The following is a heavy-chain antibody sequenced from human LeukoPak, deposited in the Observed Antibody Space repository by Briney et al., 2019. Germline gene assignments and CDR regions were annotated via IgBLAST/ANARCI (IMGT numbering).Heavy chain of an antibody. CDR2: FYPEDGET. J-gene: IGHJ6*04. Sequence: ASVKVSCKVSGYTLTELSMHWVRQAPGKGLEGMGGFYPEDGETIYAQKFQGRVTMTEDTSTDTAYMELSSLRSEDAAVYYCATRSSNAYGLTYYGMDVWGKGTTVTVSS. CDR3: ATRSSNAYGLTYYGMDV. CDR1: GYTLTELS. V-gene: IGHV1-24*01. D-gene: IGHD3-10*01.